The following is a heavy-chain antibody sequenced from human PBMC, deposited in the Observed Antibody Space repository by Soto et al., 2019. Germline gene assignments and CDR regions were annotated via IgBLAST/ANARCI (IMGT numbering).Heavy chain of an antibody. CDR1: DGSINSGGYY. J-gene: IGHJ4*02. V-gene: IGHV4-30-2*01. D-gene: IGHD4-17*01. CDR3: ARSQTTVTFYDY. Sequence: PSETLSLTCTVSDGSINSGGYYWSWIRQHPGKGLELIAYIYHSGSTYYNPSLKSRVTISVDRSKNQFSLKLSSVTAADTAVYYCARSQTTVTFYDYCGQGTLVTVSS. CDR2: IYHSGST.